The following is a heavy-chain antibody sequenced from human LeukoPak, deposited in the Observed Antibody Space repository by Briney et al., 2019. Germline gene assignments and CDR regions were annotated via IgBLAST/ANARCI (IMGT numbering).Heavy chain of an antibody. CDR2: ISSSSSYI. Sequence: GESLRLSCAASGFTFSSYSMNWVRQAPGKGLEWVSSISSSSSYIYSADSVKGRSTISRDNAKNSLFLQMNSLRAEDTAVNYCARDLTTVTTFDYWGQGTLVTVSS. V-gene: IGHV3-21*01. CDR1: GFTFSSYS. D-gene: IGHD4-17*01. CDR3: ARDLTTVTTFDY. J-gene: IGHJ4*02.